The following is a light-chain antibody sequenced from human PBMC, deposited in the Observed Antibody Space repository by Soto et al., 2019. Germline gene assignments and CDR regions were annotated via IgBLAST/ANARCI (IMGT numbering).Light chain of an antibody. J-gene: IGLJ1*01. CDR2: EVS. Sequence: QSVLTQPPSASGTPGQRVTISCTGTSSDVGGYNYVSWYQQHPGKAPKLMIYEVSNRPSGVSNRFSGSKSGNTASLTISGLQAGDEADYYCSSYTSGYYVFGTGTKVTVL. CDR1: SSDVGGYNY. V-gene: IGLV2-14*01. CDR3: SSYTSGYYV.